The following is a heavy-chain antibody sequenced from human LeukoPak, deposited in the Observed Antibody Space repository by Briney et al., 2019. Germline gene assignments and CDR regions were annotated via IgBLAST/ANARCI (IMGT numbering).Heavy chain of an antibody. CDR3: ANEGYCSSTTCYARSDFDY. J-gene: IGHJ4*02. CDR2: IYSGGST. D-gene: IGHD2-2*01. Sequence: GGSLRLSCAASGFTVSSNYMSWVRQAPGKGLEWVSVIYSGGSTYYADSVKGRFTISRDNSKNTLYLQMNSLRAEDTAVYYCANEGYCSSTTCYARSDFDYWGQGTLVTVSS. V-gene: IGHV3-53*01. CDR1: GFTVSSNY.